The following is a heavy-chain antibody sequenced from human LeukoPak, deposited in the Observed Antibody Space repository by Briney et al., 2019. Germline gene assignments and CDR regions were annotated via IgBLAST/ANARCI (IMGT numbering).Heavy chain of an antibody. CDR2: IIPILGIA. J-gene: IGHJ3*02. CDR1: GGTFSSYT. CDR3: ARFPRTVTTRGDAFDI. Sequence: ASVKVSCKASGGTFSSYTISWVRQAPGQGLEWMGRIIPILGIADYAQKFQGRVTITADKSTSTAYMKLSSLRSEDTAVYYCARFPRTVTTRGDAFDIWGQGTMVTVSS. V-gene: IGHV1-69*02. D-gene: IGHD4-17*01.